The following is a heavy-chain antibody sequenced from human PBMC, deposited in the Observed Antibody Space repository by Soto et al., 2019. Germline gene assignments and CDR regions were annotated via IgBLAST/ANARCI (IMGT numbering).Heavy chain of an antibody. CDR3: AKGIPDTGGLNYYSMDG. Sequence: PGGSLRLSCAASGFTFNSYAMSWVRQAPGKGLDWVSVISGSGDITYSAESVKGRFTISRDNSKNTLYLQMKSLRAEDTAVYYCAKGIPDTGGLNYYSMDGWGPGTAVTVSS. J-gene: IGHJ6*01. V-gene: IGHV3-23*01. CDR1: GFTFNSYA. D-gene: IGHD5-18*01. CDR2: ISGSGDIT.